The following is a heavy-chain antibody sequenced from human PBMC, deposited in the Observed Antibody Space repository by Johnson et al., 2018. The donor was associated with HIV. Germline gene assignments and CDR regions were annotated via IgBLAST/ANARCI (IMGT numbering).Heavy chain of an antibody. CDR2: IYSGGST. Sequence: VLLVESGGGLVQPGRSLRLSCAASGFTVSSNYMSWVRQAPGKGLEWVSVIYSGGSTYYADSVKGRFTISRDNSKNTLYLQMNSLRAEDTAVYYCARGPVMVRGVTDAFDIWGQGTMVTVSS. D-gene: IGHD3-10*01. CDR3: ARGPVMVRGVTDAFDI. J-gene: IGHJ3*02. CDR1: GFTVSSNY. V-gene: IGHV3-66*01.